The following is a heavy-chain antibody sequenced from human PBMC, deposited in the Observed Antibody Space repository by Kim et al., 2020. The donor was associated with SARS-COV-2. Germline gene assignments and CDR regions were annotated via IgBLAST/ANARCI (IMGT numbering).Heavy chain of an antibody. V-gene: IGHV5-51*01. D-gene: IGHD3-10*01. CDR2: IYPGDSDT. Sequence: GESLKISCKDSGYSFTNYWIGWVRQMPGKGLEWMGIIYPGDSDTRYSPSFQGQVTISADKSINTAYLQWSSLKASDTAMYYCARQGGEYGSRSYYPHWFDPWGQGTLVTVSS. CDR3: ARQGGEYGSRSYYPHWFDP. J-gene: IGHJ5*02. CDR1: GYSFTNYW.